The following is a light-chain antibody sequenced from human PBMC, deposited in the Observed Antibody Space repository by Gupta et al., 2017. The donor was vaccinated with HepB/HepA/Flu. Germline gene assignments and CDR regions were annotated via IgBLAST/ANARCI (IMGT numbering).Light chain of an antibody. V-gene: IGKV3-11*01. CDR3: KGLRNWPPIT. CDR2: DAS. J-gene: IGKJ4*01. Sequence: EIVLTQSPATLSLSPGERATLSCRASQSVSIYLAWYKQKPGQAPRLLIYDASNRATGIPARFSGSGYGTYFTLTISSREPEEFAVYYCKGLRNWPPITFGGGTMVEVK. CDR1: QSVSIY.